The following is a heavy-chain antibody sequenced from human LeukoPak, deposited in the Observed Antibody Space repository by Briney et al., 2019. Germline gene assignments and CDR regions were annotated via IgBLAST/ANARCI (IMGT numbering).Heavy chain of an antibody. CDR1: GYSISSGYY. CDR3: ARKRGSSRKAYYFDY. V-gene: IGHV4-38-2*01. J-gene: IGHJ4*02. D-gene: IGHD1-26*01. Sequence: PSETLSLTCAVSGYSISSGYYWGWIRPPPGKGLEWIGSIYHSGSTHYNPSLKSRVTISVDTSKNQFSLKLSSVTAADTAVYYCARKRGSSRKAYYFDYWGQGTLVTVSS. CDR2: IYHSGST.